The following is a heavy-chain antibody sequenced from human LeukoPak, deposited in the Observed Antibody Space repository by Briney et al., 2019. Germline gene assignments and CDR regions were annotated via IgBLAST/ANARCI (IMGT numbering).Heavy chain of an antibody. CDR2: IYYSGST. Sequence: SETLSLTCTVSGGSVSSRSYYWGWIRQPPGKGLEWIGSIYYSGSTYYNPSLKSRVTISVDTSKNQFSLKLSSVTAADTAVCYCARLDSSGYYTLDVWGQGTTVTVSS. CDR3: ARLDSSGYYTLDV. CDR1: GGSVSSRSYY. V-gene: IGHV4-39*01. J-gene: IGHJ6*02. D-gene: IGHD3-22*01.